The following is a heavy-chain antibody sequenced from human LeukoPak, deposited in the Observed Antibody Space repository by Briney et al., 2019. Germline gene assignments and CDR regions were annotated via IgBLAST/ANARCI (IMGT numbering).Heavy chain of an antibody. J-gene: IGHJ3*02. CDR2: ISAYNGNT. CDR1: GYTFTSYG. D-gene: IGHD3-22*01. CDR3: ARDSRFYDSSGPADAFDI. Sequence: GASVKVSCKASGYTFTSYGISWVRQAPGQGLEWMGWISAYNGNTNYAQKLQGRVTMTTDTSTSTAYMELRSLRSDDTAVYYCARDSRFYDSSGPADAFDIWGQGTMVTVSS. V-gene: IGHV1-18*01.